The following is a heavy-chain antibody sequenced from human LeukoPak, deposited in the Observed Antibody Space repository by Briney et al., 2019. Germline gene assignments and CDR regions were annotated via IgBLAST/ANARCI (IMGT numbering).Heavy chain of an antibody. J-gene: IGHJ1*01. Sequence: SETLSLTCDVSGDSIKTYFWSWIRQPPGRGLEWLGYISHRASPTYTPSLTPRLTLSLDTSKNQFSLSLASVTAADTAVYYCARGGWLRRAFFQDWGQGTLVTVSS. CDR1: GDSIKTYF. V-gene: IGHV4-59*01. D-gene: IGHD5-24*01. CDR2: ISHRASP. CDR3: ARGGWLRRAFFQD.